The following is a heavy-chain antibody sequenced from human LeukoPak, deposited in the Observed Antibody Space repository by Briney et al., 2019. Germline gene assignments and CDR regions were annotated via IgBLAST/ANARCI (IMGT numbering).Heavy chain of an antibody. J-gene: IGHJ6*03. CDR2: IWYDGSNK. V-gene: IGHV3-33*06. Sequence: GGSLRLSCAASGFTFSSYGMHWVRQAPGKGLEWVAVIWYDGSNKYYADSVKGRFTISRDNSKNTLYLQMNSLRAEDTAVYYCAKDGLAYCGGDCYSNDYYYYMDVWGKGTTVTVSS. D-gene: IGHD2-21*01. CDR1: GFTFSSYG. CDR3: AKDGLAYCGGDCYSNDYYYYMDV.